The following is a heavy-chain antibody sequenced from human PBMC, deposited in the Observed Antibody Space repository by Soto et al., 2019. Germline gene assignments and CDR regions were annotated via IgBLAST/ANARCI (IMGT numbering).Heavy chain of an antibody. V-gene: IGHV3-30*18. CDR3: AKDPPGRGTLTGPNYYYYGMDV. J-gene: IGHJ6*02. D-gene: IGHD1-1*01. CDR2: ISYDGSNK. Sequence: GGSLRLSCAASGFTFSSYGMHWVRQAPGKGLEWVAVISYDGSNKYYADSVKGRFTISRDNSKNTLYLQMNSLRAEDTAVYYCAKDPPGRGTLTGPNYYYYGMDVWGQGTTVTVSS. CDR1: GFTFSSYG.